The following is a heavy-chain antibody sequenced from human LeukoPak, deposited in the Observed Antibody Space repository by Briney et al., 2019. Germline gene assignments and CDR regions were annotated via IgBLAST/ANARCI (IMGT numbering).Heavy chain of an antibody. V-gene: IGHV1-8*03. CDR1: GYTFTSYD. J-gene: IGHJ3*02. D-gene: IGHD3-22*01. CDR2: MNPNSGNT. Sequence: ASVKVSCKASGYTFTSYDINWVRQATGQGLEWMGWMNPNSGNTDYAQMFQGRVTITRSTSMSTAYMELGSLRSEDTAVYYCARQRDSFDIWGQGTTVTVSS. CDR3: ARQRDSFDI.